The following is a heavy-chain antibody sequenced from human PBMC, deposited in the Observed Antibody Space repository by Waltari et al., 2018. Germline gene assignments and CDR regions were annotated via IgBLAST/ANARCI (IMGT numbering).Heavy chain of an antibody. CDR1: GYTFTGYY. J-gene: IGHJ4*02. Sequence: QVQLVQSGAEVKKPGASVQVSCKASGYTFTGYYMPWVRQAPGQGLEWMGRINPNSGGTNYAQKFQGRVTMTRDTSISTAYMELSRLRSDDTAVYYCARVWAGGIAARLRYWGQGTLVTVSS. D-gene: IGHD6-6*01. V-gene: IGHV1-2*06. CDR3: ARVWAGGIAARLRY. CDR2: INPNSGGT.